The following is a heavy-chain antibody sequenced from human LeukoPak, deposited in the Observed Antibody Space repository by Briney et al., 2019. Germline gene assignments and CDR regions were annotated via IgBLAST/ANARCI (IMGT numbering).Heavy chain of an antibody. CDR3: TRDGGSFCDFDY. Sequence: GGSLRLSCVASGFSFRYYAIHWVRQAPGKGLEYVSVINTDGRITYYADSVKGRFTISRDNSKNTVYLQMDSLRGEDMAVYYCTRDGGSFCDFDYWGQGALVTVSS. D-gene: IGHD1-26*01. V-gene: IGHV3-64*02. CDR2: INTDGRIT. J-gene: IGHJ4*02. CDR1: GFSFRYYA.